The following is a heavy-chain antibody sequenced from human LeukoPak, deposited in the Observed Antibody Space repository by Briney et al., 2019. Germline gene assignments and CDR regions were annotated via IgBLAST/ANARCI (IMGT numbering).Heavy chain of an antibody. CDR1: GYTFTSNG. V-gene: IGHV1-18*01. D-gene: IGHD3-10*01. CDR3: ARVYYDSGSYWADY. J-gene: IGHJ4*02. Sequence: GASVKASCKTSGYTFTSNGISWVRQAPGQGLEWMGWISTYNGNTNYAQKLQGRVTMTTDTSTTTAYMELRSLTSDDTAVYYCARVYYDSGSYWADYWGQGTLASVSS. CDR2: ISTYNGNT.